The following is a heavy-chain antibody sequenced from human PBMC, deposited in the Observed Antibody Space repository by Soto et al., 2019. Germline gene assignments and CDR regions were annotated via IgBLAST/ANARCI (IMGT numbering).Heavy chain of an antibody. CDR1: GGTFSSYT. CDR3: AMDHGPAGLDGGDY. J-gene: IGHJ4*02. V-gene: IGHV1-69*02. Sequence: QVQLVQSGAEVKKPGSSVKVSCKASGGTFSSYTISWVRQAPGQGLEWMGRIIPILGIANYAQKFQGRVTITADKSTSTAYMELSSLRSEDTAVYYCAMDHGPAGLDGGDYWGQGTLVTVSS. CDR2: IIPILGIA. D-gene: IGHD2-2*01.